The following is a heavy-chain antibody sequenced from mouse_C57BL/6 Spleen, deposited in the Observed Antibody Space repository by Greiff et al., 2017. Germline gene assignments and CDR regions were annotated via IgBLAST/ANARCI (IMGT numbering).Heavy chain of an antibody. D-gene: IGHD1-1*01. CDR1: GFSLTSYG. Sequence: VKLMESGPGLVQPSQSLSITCTVSGFSLTSYGVHWVRQSPGKGLEWLGVIWSGGSTDYNAAIISRLSISKDNSKSQVFFKMNSLQADDTAIYYCARNYYGSSLLDYWGQGTTLTVSS. J-gene: IGHJ2*01. CDR3: ARNYYGSSLLDY. V-gene: IGHV2-2*01. CDR2: IWSGGST.